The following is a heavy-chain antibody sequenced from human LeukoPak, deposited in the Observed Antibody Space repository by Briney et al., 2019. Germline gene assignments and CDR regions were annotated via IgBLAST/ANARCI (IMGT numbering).Heavy chain of an antibody. CDR3: ARDRPEYYYDTPPRVHDAFDI. CDR1: GFTFSGYN. D-gene: IGHD3-22*01. J-gene: IGHJ3*02. Sequence: AGSLRLSCAASGFTFSGYNMNWVRQAPGKGLEWVSSISSSSSNIYYADSVKGRFTTSRDNAKNSLYLQMNSLRAEDTAVYYCARDRPEYYYDTPPRVHDAFDIWGQGTMVTVSS. V-gene: IGHV3-21*01. CDR2: ISSSSSNI.